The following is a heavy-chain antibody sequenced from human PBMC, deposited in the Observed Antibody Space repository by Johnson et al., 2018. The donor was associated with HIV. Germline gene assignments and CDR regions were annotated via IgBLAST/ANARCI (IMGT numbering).Heavy chain of an antibody. CDR3: AKVGLVGGKEGVGAFDI. D-gene: IGHD1-26*01. CDR1: GFIFSDYS. Sequence: MLLVESGGDLVKPGGSLRLSCAASGFIFSDYSMSWVRQAPGKGLEWVSSISGSGGGTNYADSVKGRFTISRDNSKNTLHLQMNSLRADDTGIYYCAKVGLVGGKEGVGAFDIWGQGTMVTVSS. J-gene: IGHJ3*02. V-gene: IGHV3-23*04. CDR2: ISGSGGGT.